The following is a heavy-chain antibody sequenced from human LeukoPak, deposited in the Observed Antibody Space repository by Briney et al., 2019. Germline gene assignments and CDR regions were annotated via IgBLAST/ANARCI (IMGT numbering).Heavy chain of an antibody. CDR2: INAGNGNT. D-gene: IGHD6-13*01. V-gene: IGHV1-3*01. CDR3: ARDPIGSRWPYYFDY. CDR1: GYTFTTYA. Sequence: ASVKVSCKASGYTFTTYAMHWVRQAPGQRLEWMGWINAGNGNTKYSQKFQARVTITRDTSASTAYMELSSLRSEDTAVYYCARDPIGSRWPYYFDYWGQGTLVTVSA. J-gene: IGHJ4*02.